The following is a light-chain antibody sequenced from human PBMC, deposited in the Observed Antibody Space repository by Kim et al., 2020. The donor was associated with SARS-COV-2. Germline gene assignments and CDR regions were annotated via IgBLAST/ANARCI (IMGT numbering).Light chain of an antibody. J-gene: IGLJ3*02. CDR1: SGHSSNF. CDR3: ETWDSNTYWV. V-gene: IGLV4-60*03. CDR2: VERSGSY. Sequence: QPVLTQSSSASASLGSSVKLTCTLSSGHSSNFIAWHQQQPGKAPRYLMKVERSGSYNKGSGVPDRFSGSSSGADRYLIISNLQSEDEADYYCETWDSNTYWVFGGGTQLTVL.